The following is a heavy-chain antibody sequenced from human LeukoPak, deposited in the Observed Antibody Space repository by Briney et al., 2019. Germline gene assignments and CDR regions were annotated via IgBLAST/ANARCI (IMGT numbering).Heavy chain of an antibody. CDR2: IYYSGST. CDR3: ASYQITMIVTYPFQH. V-gene: IGHV4-39*07. D-gene: IGHD3-22*01. Sequence: SETLSLTCTVSGGSISSSSYYWGWIRQPPGKGLEWIGSIYYSGSTYYNPSLKSRVTISVDTSKNQFSLKLSSVTAADTAVYYCASYQITMIVTYPFQHWGQGTLVTVSS. CDR1: GGSISSSSYY. J-gene: IGHJ1*01.